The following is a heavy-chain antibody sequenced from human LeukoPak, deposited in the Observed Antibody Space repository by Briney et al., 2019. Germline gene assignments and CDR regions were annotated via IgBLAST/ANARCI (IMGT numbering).Heavy chain of an antibody. D-gene: IGHD6-13*01. CDR2: INPNSGGT. CDR3: ARRDLVAAAGSDY. CDR1: GYTFTGYY. V-gene: IGHV1-2*02. J-gene: IGHJ4*02. Sequence: ASVKVPCKASGYTFTGYYMHWVRQAPGQGLEWMGWINPNSGGTNYAQKFQGRVTMTRDTSISTAYMELSRLRSDDTAVYYCARRDLVAAAGSDYWGQGTLVTVSS.